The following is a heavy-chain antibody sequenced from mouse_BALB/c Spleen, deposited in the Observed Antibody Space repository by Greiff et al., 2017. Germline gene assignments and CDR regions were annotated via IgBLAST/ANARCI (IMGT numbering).Heavy chain of an antibody. V-gene: IGHV14-3*02. D-gene: IGHD2-3*01. J-gene: IGHJ4*01. Sequence: EVQLQQSGAELVKPGASVKLSCTASGFNIKDTYMHWVKQRPEQGLEWIGRIDPANGNTKYDPKFQGKATITADTSSNTAYLQLSSLTSEDTAVYYCARVYRMVTTGAMDDWGQGTSVTVSS. CDR2: IDPANGNT. CDR1: GFNIKDTY. CDR3: ARVYRMVTTGAMDD.